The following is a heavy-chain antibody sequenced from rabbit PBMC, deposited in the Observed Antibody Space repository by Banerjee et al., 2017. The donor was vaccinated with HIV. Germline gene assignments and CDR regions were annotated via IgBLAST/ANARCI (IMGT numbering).Heavy chain of an antibody. J-gene: IGHJ4*01. CDR3: ARDLAGVIGWNFDL. CDR2: IYAGSSGST. V-gene: IGHV1S40*01. D-gene: IGHD4-1*01. CDR1: GIDFSSSYY. Sequence: QSLEESGGDLVKPEGSLTLTCTASGIDFSSSYYMCWVRQAPGKGLEWIACIYAGSSGSTYYATWAKGRFTISRTSSTTVALQMTSLTAADTATYFCARDLAGVIGWNFDLWGQGTLVTVS.